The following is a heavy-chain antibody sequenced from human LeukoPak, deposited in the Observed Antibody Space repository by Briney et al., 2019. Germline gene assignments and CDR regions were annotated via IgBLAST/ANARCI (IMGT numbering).Heavy chain of an antibody. CDR2: IYYSGST. D-gene: IGHD6-19*01. V-gene: IGHV4-61*01. CDR3: AREVAGRFDY. J-gene: IGHJ4*02. CDR1: GGSVSSGSYY. Sequence: PSETLSLTCTVSGGSVSSGSYYWSWIRQPPGKGLEWIGYIYYSGSTNYNPSLKGRVTISVDTSKNQFSLKLSSVTAADTAVYYCAREVAGRFDYWGQGTLVTVSS.